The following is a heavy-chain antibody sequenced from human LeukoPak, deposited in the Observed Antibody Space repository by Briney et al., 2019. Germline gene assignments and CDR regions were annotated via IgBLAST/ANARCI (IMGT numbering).Heavy chain of an antibody. J-gene: IGHJ3*02. D-gene: IGHD2-2*01. Sequence: GSLRLSCAASGFTFSSSGMNWVRQAPGKGLVWVSYISSSSSTIYYADSVKGRFTISRDNAKNSLYLQMSSLRAEDTAVYYCARGPVPAAGFAFDIWGQGTMVTVSS. CDR3: ARGPVPAAGFAFDI. CDR1: GFTFSSSG. CDR2: ISSSSSTI. V-gene: IGHV3-48*01.